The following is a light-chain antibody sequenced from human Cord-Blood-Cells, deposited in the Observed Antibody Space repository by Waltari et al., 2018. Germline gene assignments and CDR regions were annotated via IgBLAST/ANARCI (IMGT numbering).Light chain of an antibody. J-gene: IGKJ1*01. CDR2: AAS. CDR3: QQSYSTPWT. CDR1: PSISSY. Sequence: DIPMTQSPSSLSASVGDRVTITCWASPSISSYLNWYQQKPGKAPKLLIYAASSLQSGVPSRFSGSGSGTDFTLTISSLQPEDFATYYCQQSYSTPWTFGQGTKVEIK. V-gene: IGKV1-39*01.